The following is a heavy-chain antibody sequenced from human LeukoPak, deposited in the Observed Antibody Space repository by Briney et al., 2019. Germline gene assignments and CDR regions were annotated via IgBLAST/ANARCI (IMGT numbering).Heavy chain of an antibody. Sequence: PGGSLRLSCAASGFTFSTYSMNWLRLAPGKGLEWVSSISPDSNYKYYVDSVKGRFTISRDNAKSSLYLQMNSLRAEDTAVYYCARDLLRFLEWGYFDYWGQGTLVTVSS. CDR2: ISPDSNYK. CDR3: ARDLLRFLEWGYFDY. V-gene: IGHV3-21*01. D-gene: IGHD3-3*01. CDR1: GFTFSTYS. J-gene: IGHJ4*02.